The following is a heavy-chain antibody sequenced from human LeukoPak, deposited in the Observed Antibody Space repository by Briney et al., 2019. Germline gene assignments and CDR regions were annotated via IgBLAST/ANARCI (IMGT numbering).Heavy chain of an antibody. CDR1: GYTFTSYG. CDR2: ISAYNGNT. Sequence: KVXXXAXGYTFTSYGISWVRQAPGQGLEWMGWISAYNGNTNYAQKLQGRVTMTTDTSTSTAYMELRSLRSDDTAVYYCAREEDITGTANFDYWGQGTLVTVSS. V-gene: IGHV1-18*01. D-gene: IGHD1-7*01. CDR3: AREEDITGTANFDY. J-gene: IGHJ4*02.